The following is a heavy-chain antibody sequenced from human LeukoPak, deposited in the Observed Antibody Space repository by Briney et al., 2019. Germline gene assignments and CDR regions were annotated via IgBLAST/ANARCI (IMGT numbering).Heavy chain of an antibody. CDR3: ARLLYSSGYWVFDY. J-gene: IGHJ4*02. V-gene: IGHV1-2*02. Sequence: ASVKVSCKASGYTFTAYYMHWVRQAPGQGLEWMGWINPNSGDTKYAQNFQGRVTMTRDTSFSTAYMELSRLRSDDTAVYYCARLLYSSGYWVFDYWGQGTLVTVSS. CDR1: GYTFTAYY. CDR2: INPNSGDT. D-gene: IGHD3-22*01.